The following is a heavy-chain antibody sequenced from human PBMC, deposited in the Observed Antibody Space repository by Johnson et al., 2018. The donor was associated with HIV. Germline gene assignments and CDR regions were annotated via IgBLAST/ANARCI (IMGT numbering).Heavy chain of an antibody. J-gene: IGHJ3*02. CDR3: AREFITIFGVDRRPNAFDI. Sequence: VQLLESGGGLVKPGGSLRLSCAASGFTVSSNYMSWVRQAPGKGLEWVSVIYSGGSTSYADPVKGRFTLSRDNSKNTLHLQMNSLRTEDTAVYYCAREFITIFGVDRRPNAFDIWGQGTMVTVSS. CDR2: IYSGGST. D-gene: IGHD3-3*01. V-gene: IGHV3-66*02. CDR1: GFTVSSNY.